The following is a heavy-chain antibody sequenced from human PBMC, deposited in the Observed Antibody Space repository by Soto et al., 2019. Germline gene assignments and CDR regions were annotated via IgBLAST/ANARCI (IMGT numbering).Heavy chain of an antibody. CDR3: ARAPRGILSFGESSEYWFDP. V-gene: IGHV1-18*01. Sequence: ASVKVSCKASGYTFTSYGISWVRQAPGQGLEWMGWISAYNGNTNYAQKLQGRVTMTTDTSTSTAYMELRSLRSDDTAVYYCARAPRGILSFGESSEYWFDPWGQGTLVTVSS. J-gene: IGHJ5*02. CDR1: GYTFTSYG. CDR2: ISAYNGNT. D-gene: IGHD3-10*01.